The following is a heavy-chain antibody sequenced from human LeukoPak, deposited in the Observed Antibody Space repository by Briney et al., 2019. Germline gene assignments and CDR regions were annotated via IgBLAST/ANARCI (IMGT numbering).Heavy chain of an antibody. Sequence: GESLKISCKGSGYSFTSYWIDWVRQMPGKGLEWMGMISPGDFDTRYTPSFKGQVTISADKSISTAYLQWSSLKASDTAIYYCARHQGGMDVWGQGTTVTVSS. CDR3: ARHQGGMDV. V-gene: IGHV5-51*01. J-gene: IGHJ6*02. CDR1: GYSFTSYW. CDR2: ISPGDFDT.